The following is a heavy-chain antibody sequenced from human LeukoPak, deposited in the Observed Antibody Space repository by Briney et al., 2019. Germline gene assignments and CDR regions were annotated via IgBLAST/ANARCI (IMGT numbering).Heavy chain of an antibody. CDR3: ARRRDLYSGSYYPFDY. CDR2: IYPGDSET. J-gene: IGHJ4*02. Sequence: GASLKISCKDFGYRFTNYWIGWVRLIPGKGLEWMGIIYPGDSETRYSPSFQGQVTISADKSISTAYLQWSSLKASDTAMYYCARRRDLYSGSYYPFDYWGQGTLVTVSS. D-gene: IGHD1-26*01. V-gene: IGHV5-51*01. CDR1: GYRFTNYW.